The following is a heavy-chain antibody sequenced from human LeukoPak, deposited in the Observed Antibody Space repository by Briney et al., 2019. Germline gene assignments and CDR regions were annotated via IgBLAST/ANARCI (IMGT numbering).Heavy chain of an antibody. Sequence: PGGSLRLSCAASGFTFSSYGMPWVRQAPGKGLEWVAVISYDGSNKYYADSVKGRFTISRDNSKNTLYLQMNSLRAEDTAVYYCAKGYSYGFDYWGQGTLVTVSS. V-gene: IGHV3-30*18. J-gene: IGHJ4*02. CDR3: AKGYSYGFDY. D-gene: IGHD5-18*01. CDR2: ISYDGSNK. CDR1: GFTFSSYG.